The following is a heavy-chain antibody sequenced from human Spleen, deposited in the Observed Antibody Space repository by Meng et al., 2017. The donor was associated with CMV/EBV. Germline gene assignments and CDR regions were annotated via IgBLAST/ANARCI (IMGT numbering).Heavy chain of an antibody. J-gene: IGHJ4*02. Sequence: GESLKISCAASGFTFSSYWMHWVRQAPGKGLVWVSRINSDGSSTSYADSVKGRFTISRDDSKNTLYLQMNSLRAEDTAVYYCAKDREESSDWYYYFDYWGQGTLVTVSS. D-gene: IGHD6-19*01. CDR1: GFTFSSYW. CDR2: INSDGSST. CDR3: AKDREESSDWYYYFDY. V-gene: IGHV3-74*01.